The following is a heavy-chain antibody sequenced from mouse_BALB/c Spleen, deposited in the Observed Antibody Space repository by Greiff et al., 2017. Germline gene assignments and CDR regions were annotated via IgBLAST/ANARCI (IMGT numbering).Heavy chain of an antibody. V-gene: IGHV5-12-1*01. J-gene: IGHJ4*01. CDR1: GFAFSSYD. CDR2: ISSGGGST. D-gene: IGHD1-1*01. Sequence: EVQLVESGGGLVKPGGSLKLSCAASGFAFSSYDMSWVRQTPEKRLEWVAYISSGGGSTYYPDTVKGRFTISRDNAKNTLYLQMSSLKSEDTAMYYCARHHYYGSSYTYAMDYWGQGTSVTVSS. CDR3: ARHHYYGSSYTYAMDY.